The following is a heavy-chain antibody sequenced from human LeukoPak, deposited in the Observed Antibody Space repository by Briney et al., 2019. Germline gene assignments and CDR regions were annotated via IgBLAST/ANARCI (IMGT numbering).Heavy chain of an antibody. D-gene: IGHD3-16*02. CDR2: IYYNGNT. CDR1: VGSIGRSSYY. J-gene: IGHJ5*02. V-gene: IGHV4-39*07. Sequence: PSETLSLTCTVSVGSIGRSSYYWGWIRQPPGKGLEWIGNIYYNGNTDYNPSLKSRVTILVDTSKNQFSLKLTSVTAADTAVYYCARHFPNYVWGSYRPHNWFDPWGQGTLVTVSS. CDR3: ARHFPNYVWGSYRPHNWFDP.